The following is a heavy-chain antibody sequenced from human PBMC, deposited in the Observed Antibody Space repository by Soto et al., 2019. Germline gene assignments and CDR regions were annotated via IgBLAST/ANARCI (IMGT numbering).Heavy chain of an antibody. CDR2: VFYTGNS. J-gene: IGHJ5*02. CDR1: GGSISSSNYY. V-gene: IGHV4-39*01. CDR3: AGHSSSSDNWFDP. D-gene: IGHD2-2*01. Sequence: PSETLSITCIVSGGSISSSNYYWDWIRQPPGKGLEWIGSVFYTGNSYYNPSLKSRVTISVDTSKNQFSLKLSSVTAADTAVYYCAGHSSSSDNWFDPWGQGTLVTVSS.